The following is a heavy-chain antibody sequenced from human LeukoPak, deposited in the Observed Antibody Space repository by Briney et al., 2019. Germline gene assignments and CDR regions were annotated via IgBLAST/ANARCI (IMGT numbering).Heavy chain of an antibody. CDR3: TAAGTSSSISSCDY. J-gene: IGHJ4*02. Sequence: SETLSLTCTVSGGSISSSNYYWGWIRQPPGEGLEWIGSIYYSGSTYYNPSLKSRVTISVDTSKNQFSLKLSSVTAADTAVYCCTAAGTSSSISSCDYWGQGTLVTVSS. D-gene: IGHD6-13*01. CDR1: GGSISSSNYY. V-gene: IGHV4-39*01. CDR2: IYYSGST.